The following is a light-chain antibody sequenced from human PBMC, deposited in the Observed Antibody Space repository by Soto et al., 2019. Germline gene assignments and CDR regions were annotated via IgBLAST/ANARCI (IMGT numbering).Light chain of an antibody. J-gene: IGLJ3*02. CDR2: DNN. Sequence: QSALTQPPSASGTPGQRVTISCSGSRSNIGSNYVYWYRQLPGAAPKLLMFDNNQRPSGVPDRFSGSKSGTSASLAISGLRSEDEADYYCAAWDDSLSGPVFGGGTQLTVL. V-gene: IGLV1-47*02. CDR3: AAWDDSLSGPV. CDR1: RSNIGSNY.